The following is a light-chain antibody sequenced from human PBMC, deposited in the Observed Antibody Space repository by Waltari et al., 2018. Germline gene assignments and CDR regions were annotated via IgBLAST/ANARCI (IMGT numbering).Light chain of an antibody. J-gene: IGKJ4*01. CDR1: QSVRNY. CDR3: QQRSSWPLT. CDR2: DTS. Sequence: EIVLIQSPATLALSPGERATLSCRASQSVRNYLAWFQQKPGQVPRLLIYDTSNRGTGVPARVSGSGSGTDFTLTISSLESEDFVVYYCQQRSSWPLTFGGGTKVQIK. V-gene: IGKV3-11*01.